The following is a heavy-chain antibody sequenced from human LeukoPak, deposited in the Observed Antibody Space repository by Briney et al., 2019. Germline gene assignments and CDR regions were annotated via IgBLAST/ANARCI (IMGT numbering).Heavy chain of an antibody. D-gene: IGHD3-10*01. CDR2: IVQDGRET. Sequence: GGSLRLSCAASGFTFTHYCMHWVRHAPGKGLEWVAFIVQDGRETYYVDSVKGRFTISRDNAKNSLYLQMNSLGAEDTAVYYCAGGDYFGSGSARRHWFDPWGQGTLVTVSS. J-gene: IGHJ5*02. V-gene: IGHV3-7*04. CDR3: AGGDYFGSGSARRHWFDP. CDR1: GFTFTHYC.